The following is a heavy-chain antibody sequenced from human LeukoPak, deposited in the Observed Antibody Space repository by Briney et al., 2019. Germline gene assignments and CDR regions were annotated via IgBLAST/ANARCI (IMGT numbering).Heavy chain of an antibody. J-gene: IGHJ6*02. CDR1: GYTLTELS. CDR3: ATVTQDYCYYGMDV. Sequence: ASVKVSCKVSGYTLTELSMHWVRQAPGKGLEWMGGFDPEDGETIYAQKFQGRVTMTEDTSTDTAYMELSSLRSEDTAVYYCATVTQDYCYYGMDVWGQGTTVTVSS. CDR2: FDPEDGET. V-gene: IGHV1-24*01. D-gene: IGHD4-23*01.